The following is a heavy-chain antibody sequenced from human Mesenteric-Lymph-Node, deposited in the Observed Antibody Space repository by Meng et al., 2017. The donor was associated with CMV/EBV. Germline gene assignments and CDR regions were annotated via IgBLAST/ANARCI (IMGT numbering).Heavy chain of an antibody. J-gene: IGHJ4*02. CDR1: GYIFTSYF. D-gene: IGHD3-22*01. Sequence: ASVKVSCKASGYIFTSYFMHWVRQAPGQGLEWMGTIKPSGGSTNYAQKFQGRVTMTRDTSTTTVYMELSSLRSEDTAVYYCARDRTSGYNYFDYWGQGTLVTVSS. V-gene: IGHV1-46*01. CDR3: ARDRTSGYNYFDY. CDR2: IKPSGGST.